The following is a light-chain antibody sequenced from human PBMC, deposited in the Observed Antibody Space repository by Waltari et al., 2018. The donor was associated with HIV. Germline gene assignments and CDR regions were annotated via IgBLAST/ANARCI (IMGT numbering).Light chain of an antibody. CDR3: CTFSGRSSTWV. CDR2: DVT. J-gene: IGLJ3*02. CDR1: DVETYDL. V-gene: IGLV2-23*02. Sequence: QSALTQPASVSGSPGQSITVSCTGDVETYDLVSWYQVHPGRATKLIIHDVTKRPSGVSSRFSASKSGNTASLTISGLEAEDESLYYCCTFSGRSSTWVFGGGTQVTVL.